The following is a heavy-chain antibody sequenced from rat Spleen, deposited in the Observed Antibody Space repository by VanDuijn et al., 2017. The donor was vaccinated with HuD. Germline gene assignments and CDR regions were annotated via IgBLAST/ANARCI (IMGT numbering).Heavy chain of an antibody. V-gene: IGHV5-22*01. J-gene: IGHJ4*01. CDR2: IIYDGSST. CDR3: ARHMANPYYVMDA. D-gene: IGHD3-4*01. CDR1: GFTFSGYA. Sequence: EVQLVESGGGLVQPGRSLTLSCAASGFTFSGYAMAWVRQSPKKGLEWVATIIYDGSSTYYGDSVKGRFTISRDDAKSTLYLQMNSLRSEDTATYYCARHMANPYYVMDAWGQGASVTVSS.